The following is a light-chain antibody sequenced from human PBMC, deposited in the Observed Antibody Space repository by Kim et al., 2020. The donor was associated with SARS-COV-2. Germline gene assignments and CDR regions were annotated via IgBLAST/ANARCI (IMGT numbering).Light chain of an antibody. V-gene: IGLV3-19*01. Sequence: VALGQTVRITCQGASLRSYYASWYQQKPGQAPVLVIYGKNNRPSGIPDRFSGSSSGNTASLTITGAQAEDEADYYCNSRDSSGNHWVFGGGTQLTVL. CDR2: GKN. CDR3: NSRDSSGNHWV. CDR1: SLRSYY. J-gene: IGLJ3*02.